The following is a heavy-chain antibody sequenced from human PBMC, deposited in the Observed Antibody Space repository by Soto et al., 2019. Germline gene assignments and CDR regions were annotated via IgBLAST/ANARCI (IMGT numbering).Heavy chain of an antibody. V-gene: IGHV4-61*01. D-gene: IGHD3-16*02. CDR1: GLSVTSDSY. CDR3: ARDRAITFGGVIGSEFDY. Sequence: SETLSLTCTVSGLSVTSDSYWSWIRQAPGKGLEWIGYAYYRGGTRYNPSLKSRLTISVDTSKNQFSLSLSSVTPTDTAVYYCARDRAITFGGVIGSEFDYWGQGTLVTVSS. CDR2: AYYRGGT. J-gene: IGHJ4*02.